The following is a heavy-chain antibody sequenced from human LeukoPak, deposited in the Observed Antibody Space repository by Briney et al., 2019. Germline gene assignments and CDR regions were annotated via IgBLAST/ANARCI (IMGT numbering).Heavy chain of an antibody. CDR1: GFTFSSYS. CDR2: IYSGGST. D-gene: IGHD3-22*01. V-gene: IGHV3-53*04. Sequence: PGGSLRLSCAASGFTFSSYSMNWVRQAPGKGLEWVSVIYSGGSTYYADSVKGRFTISRHNSKNTLYLQMNSLRAEDTAVYYCARGSSGYADYWGQGTLVTVSS. J-gene: IGHJ4*02. CDR3: ARGSSGYADY.